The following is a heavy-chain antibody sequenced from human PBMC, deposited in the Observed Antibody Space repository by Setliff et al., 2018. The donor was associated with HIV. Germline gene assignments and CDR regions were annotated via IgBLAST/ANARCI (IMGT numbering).Heavy chain of an antibody. CDR1: GGSFSGYD. Sequence: SETLSLTCAVYGGSFSGYDWSWIRQPPGKGLEWIGEINHSGSTNYNPSLKSRVTISLDTSRNQFSLKLSSVTAADTAVYYCARGYASGYFDWLLFWGQGRLVTVSS. J-gene: IGHJ4*02. V-gene: IGHV4-34*01. CDR3: ARGYASGYFDWLLF. D-gene: IGHD3-9*01. CDR2: INHSGST.